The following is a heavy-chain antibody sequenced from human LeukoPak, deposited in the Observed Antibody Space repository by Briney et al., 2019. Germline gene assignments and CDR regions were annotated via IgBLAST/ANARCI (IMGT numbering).Heavy chain of an antibody. J-gene: IGHJ4*02. V-gene: IGHV3-48*01. CDR1: GFTFSSHS. CDR3: AKDAQDSSGYYSYFDY. CDR2: ISSSSTI. D-gene: IGHD3-22*01. Sequence: GGSLRLSCAASGFTFSSHSMNWIRQVPGKGLEWVSYISSSSTIYYADSVKGRFTISRDNAKNSLYLQMNSLRAEDTAVYYCAKDAQDSSGYYSYFDYWGQGTLVTVSS.